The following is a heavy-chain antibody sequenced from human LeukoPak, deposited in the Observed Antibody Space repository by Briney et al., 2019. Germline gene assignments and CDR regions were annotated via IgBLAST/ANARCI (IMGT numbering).Heavy chain of an antibody. J-gene: IGHJ4*02. V-gene: IGHV3-23*01. CDR1: GFTFSSYA. CDR2: ISGSGGST. CDR3: AKVYDYYDSSGSKRYFDY. D-gene: IGHD3-22*01. Sequence: PGGSLRLSCAAFGFTFSSYAMSWVRQAPGKGLEWVSAISGSGGSTYYADSVKGRFTISRDNSKNTLYLQMNSLRAEDTAVYYCAKVYDYYDSSGSKRYFDYWGQGTLVTVSS.